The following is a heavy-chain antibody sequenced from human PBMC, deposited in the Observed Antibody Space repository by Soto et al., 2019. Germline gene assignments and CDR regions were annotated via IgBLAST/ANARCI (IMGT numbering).Heavy chain of an antibody. Sequence: QVQLVESGGGVVQPGRSLRLSCAASGFTFSRYAMHWVRQAPDKGLQWVTVISYDGSNKHYADSVKDRFTISRDNSKNTLYLQMNSVRAEDTAVYYCARGPFKSPLDPWGQGTLVTVSS. V-gene: IGHV3-30-3*01. CDR2: ISYDGSNK. CDR3: ARGPFKSPLDP. CDR1: GFTFSRYA. J-gene: IGHJ5*02.